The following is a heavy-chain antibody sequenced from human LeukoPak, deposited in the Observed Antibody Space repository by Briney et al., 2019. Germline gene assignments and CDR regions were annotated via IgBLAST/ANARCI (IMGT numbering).Heavy chain of an antibody. CDR2: IDSDGSST. CDR1: GFTFSTYW. CDR3: ARGYCSGASCYKSAAFDI. V-gene: IGHV3-74*01. D-gene: IGHD2-2*02. J-gene: IGHJ3*02. Sequence: GGSLRLSCAASGFTFSTYWMRWVRQAPGKGLVWVSRIDSDGSSTIYADSVKGRFTISRDNAKNTLYLQMNRLRAEDTAVYYCARGYCSGASCYKSAAFDIWGQGTMVTVSS.